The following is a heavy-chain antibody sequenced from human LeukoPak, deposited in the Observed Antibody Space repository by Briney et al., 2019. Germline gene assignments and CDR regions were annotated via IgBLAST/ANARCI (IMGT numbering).Heavy chain of an antibody. V-gene: IGHV5-51*01. CDR2: IHPGDSDT. CDR1: GYSFTIYW. J-gene: IGHJ4*02. D-gene: IGHD6-13*01. Sequence: PGESLTISCPVFGYSFTIYWIAWLRQMPGKGLEWMRIIHPGDSDTKDSPTFKGQVILSVDKSINAAYLRWSSLKASDTAMYYCARDVAPAGNWAHFDYWGRGTLVTVSP. CDR3: ARDVAPAGNWAHFDY.